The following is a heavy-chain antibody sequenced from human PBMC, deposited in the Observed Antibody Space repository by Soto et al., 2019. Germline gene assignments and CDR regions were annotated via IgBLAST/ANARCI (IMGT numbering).Heavy chain of an antibody. CDR1: GFTFSNYA. CDR3: AKRATGTYFDY. V-gene: IGHV3-23*01. Sequence: EVQLLESGGGLVQPGGSLRLSCAASGFTFSNYAMNWVRQAPGKGLEWVSVISGSGGSTYYADSVKGRFTISRDNSKNTPYLQMNSLRAEDTAVYYCAKRATGTYFDYWGQGTLVTVSS. J-gene: IGHJ4*02. CDR2: ISGSGGST. D-gene: IGHD1-1*01.